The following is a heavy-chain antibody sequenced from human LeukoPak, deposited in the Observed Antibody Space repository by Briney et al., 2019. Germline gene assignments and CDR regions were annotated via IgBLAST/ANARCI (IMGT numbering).Heavy chain of an antibody. Sequence: SETLSLTCTVSGGSISSYYWSWIRQPPGKGLEWIGYIYYSGSTNYNPSLKSRVTISVDTSKNQFSLKLSSVTAADTAVYYCARAYRMPMLRYFDYYFDYWGQGTLVTVSS. CDR3: ARAYRMPMLRYFDYYFDY. D-gene: IGHD3-9*01. CDR1: GGSISSYY. V-gene: IGHV4-59*01. J-gene: IGHJ4*02. CDR2: IYYSGST.